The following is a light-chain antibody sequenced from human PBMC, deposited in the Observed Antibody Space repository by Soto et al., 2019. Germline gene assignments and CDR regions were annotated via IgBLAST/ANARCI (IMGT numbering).Light chain of an antibody. CDR3: CSYAGSSTFV. V-gene: IGLV2-23*02. J-gene: IGLJ1*01. Sequence: QSALTQPASVSGSPGQSITISCTGTSSDVGSYNLVSWYQQHPGKAPKLMIYEVSKRPSGVSNRFSGSKSGNTASLTISGGQAEDEADYYCCSYAGSSTFVFGTGTKVTVL. CDR2: EVS. CDR1: SSDVGSYNL.